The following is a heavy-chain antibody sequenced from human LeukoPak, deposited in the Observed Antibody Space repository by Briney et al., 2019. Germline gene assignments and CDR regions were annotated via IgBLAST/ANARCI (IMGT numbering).Heavy chain of an antibody. D-gene: IGHD3-9*01. V-gene: IGHV3-21*01. J-gene: IGHJ4*02. Sequence: SGGSLRLSCAASGFTFSSYSMNWVRQAPGKGLEWVSCISTSSSYIYYADSVKGRFTISRDNAKNSLYLQMNSLRPEDAAVYYCARDSDNLTGSKSHFDYWGQGTLVTVSS. CDR2: ISTSSSYI. CDR1: GFTFSSYS. CDR3: ARDSDNLTGSKSHFDY.